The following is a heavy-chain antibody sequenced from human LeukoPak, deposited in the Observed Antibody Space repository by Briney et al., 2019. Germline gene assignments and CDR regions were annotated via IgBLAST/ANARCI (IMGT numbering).Heavy chain of an antibody. CDR2: IRYDGSNK. D-gene: IGHD3-22*01. J-gene: IGHJ4*02. CDR1: GFTFSNYA. CDR3: ANGPRSGYDLYYFDY. Sequence: PGGSLRLSCAASGFTFSNYAMSWVRQAPGKGLEWVAFIRYDGSNKYYADSVKGRFTISRDSSKNTLYLQMNSLRAEDTAVYYCANGPRSGYDLYYFDYWGQGTLVTVSS. V-gene: IGHV3-30*02.